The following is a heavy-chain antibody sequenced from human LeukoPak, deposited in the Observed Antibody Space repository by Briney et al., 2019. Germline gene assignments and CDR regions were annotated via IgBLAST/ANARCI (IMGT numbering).Heavy chain of an antibody. J-gene: IGHJ5*02. D-gene: IGHD6-13*01. CDR1: GFTVSSNY. Sequence: PGGSLRLSCAASGFTVSSNYMSWVRQAPGKGLEWVSVMYSRGDTYYANSVKGRFTFSRDISKNTLYLQMNGLRTEDTAMYYCARGAPQVPAAGVLASWGQGTLVIVSS. V-gene: IGHV3-53*01. CDR2: MYSRGDT. CDR3: ARGAPQVPAAGVLAS.